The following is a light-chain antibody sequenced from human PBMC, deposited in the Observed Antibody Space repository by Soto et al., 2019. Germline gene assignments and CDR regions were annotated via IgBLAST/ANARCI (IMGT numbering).Light chain of an antibody. Sequence: QSALTQPASVSGSPGQSITISCTGTSSDVCGYNYVSWYQQHPGKAPKLMIYEVSNRPSGVSNRFSGSKSGNTASLTISGLQAEDEDDYYCSSYTSSSTRVFSRGTKVTVL. V-gene: IGLV2-14*01. CDR2: EVS. CDR1: SSDVCGYNY. CDR3: SSYTSSSTRV. J-gene: IGLJ3*02.